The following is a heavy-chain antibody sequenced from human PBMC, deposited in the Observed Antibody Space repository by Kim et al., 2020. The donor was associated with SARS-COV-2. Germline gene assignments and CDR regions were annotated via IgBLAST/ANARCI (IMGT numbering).Heavy chain of an antibody. Sequence: GGSLRLSCAASGFTFSSYSMNWVRQAPGKGLEWVSSISSSSSYIYYADSVKGRFTISRDNAKNSLYLQMNSLRAEDTAVYYCARDHIVVVVAAQYGMDVWGQGTTVTVSS. D-gene: IGHD2-15*01. J-gene: IGHJ6*02. CDR2: ISSSSSYI. CDR3: ARDHIVVVVAAQYGMDV. CDR1: GFTFSSYS. V-gene: IGHV3-21*01.